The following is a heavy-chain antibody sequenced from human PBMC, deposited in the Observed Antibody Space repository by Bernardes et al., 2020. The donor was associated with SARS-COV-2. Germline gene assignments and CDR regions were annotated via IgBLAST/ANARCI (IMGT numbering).Heavy chain of an antibody. CDR1: GFSLSTSGVG. CDR2: IYWNDDK. CDR3: AHRRSGGYCSSTGCYGAFLY. Sequence: SGPTLVKPTQTLTLTCTFSGFSLSTSGVGVGWIRQPPGKALEWLALIYWNDDKRYSPSLKSRLTITKDTSKNQVVLTMTNMDPVDTATYYCAHRRSGGYCSSTGCYGAFLYWGQGTLVTVSS. J-gene: IGHJ4*02. V-gene: IGHV2-5*01. D-gene: IGHD2-2*01.